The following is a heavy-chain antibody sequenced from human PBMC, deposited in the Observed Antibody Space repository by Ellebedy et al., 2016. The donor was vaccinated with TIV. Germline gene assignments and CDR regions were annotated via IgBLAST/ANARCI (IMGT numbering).Heavy chain of an antibody. CDR3: AKDRTAGDGYWVFDS. CDR2: IVGGGA. D-gene: IGHD5-18*01. V-gene: IGHV3-23*01. J-gene: IGHJ4*02. Sequence: GESLKISCAASGFTFSSYAMSWVRQATGKGLEWVSGIVGGGAERYADSVKGRFTISRDNSKNTVDLQMKSLRDEDTASYFCAKDRTAGDGYWVFDSWGQGTLVTVSS. CDR1: GFTFSSYA.